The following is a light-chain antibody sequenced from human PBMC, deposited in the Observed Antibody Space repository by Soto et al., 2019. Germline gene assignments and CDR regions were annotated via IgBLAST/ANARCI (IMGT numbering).Light chain of an antibody. J-gene: IGKJ1*01. Sequence: DIQMTQSPSSLSASVGDRVTITCRASQSISSYLNWYQQKPGKAPKLLIYAASSLQSGVPSRFSGIASATDFTLTISSLQPEDFATYYCQQSYRTPRTFGQGTKVEIK. CDR3: QQSYRTPRT. CDR1: QSISSY. CDR2: AAS. V-gene: IGKV1-39*01.